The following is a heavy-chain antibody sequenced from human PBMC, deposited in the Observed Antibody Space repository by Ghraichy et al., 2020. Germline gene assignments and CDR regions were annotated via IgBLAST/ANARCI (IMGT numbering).Heavy chain of an antibody. J-gene: IGHJ3*02. CDR2: IYYSGST. V-gene: IGHV4-39*01. D-gene: IGHD3-3*01. CDR3: ARHRRDRVVRGAFDI. CDR1: GGSISSSSYY. Sequence: SETLSLTCTVSGGSISSSSYYWGWIRQPPGKGLEWIGSIYYSGSTYYNPSLKSRVTISVDTSKNQFSLKLSSVTAADTAVYYCARHRRDRVVRGAFDIWGQGTMVTVSS.